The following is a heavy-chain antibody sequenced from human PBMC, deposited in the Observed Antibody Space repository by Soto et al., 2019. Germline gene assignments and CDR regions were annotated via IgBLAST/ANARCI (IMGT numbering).Heavy chain of an antibody. J-gene: IGHJ6*02. CDR1: GYTFSTYA. CDR3: ARGKGMEENYYYYGLDI. Sequence: AAVKVSCKASGYTFSTYAMHWVRQAPGQSLEWMGWVNGGTGQTRYSQRFQDRVTITRDTPASTANMELTSLTSEDTAVYYCARGKGMEENYYYYGLDIWGQGTTVTVSS. V-gene: IGHV1-3*01. D-gene: IGHD1-1*01. CDR2: VNGGTGQT.